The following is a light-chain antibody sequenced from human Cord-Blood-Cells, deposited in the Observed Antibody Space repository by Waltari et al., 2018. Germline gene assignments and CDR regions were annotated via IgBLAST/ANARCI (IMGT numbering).Light chain of an antibody. J-gene: IGLJ3*02. CDR1: SSDVGGYNY. Sequence: QSALTQPRSVSGSPGQSVTISCTGTSSDVGGYNYVSWYQQHPGKAPKLMIYDVGKRPSGVPDRFSGSKSGNTASLTISGLQAEDEADYYCCSYAGSLRVFGGGTKLTVL. CDR2: DVG. V-gene: IGLV2-11*01. CDR3: CSYAGSLRV.